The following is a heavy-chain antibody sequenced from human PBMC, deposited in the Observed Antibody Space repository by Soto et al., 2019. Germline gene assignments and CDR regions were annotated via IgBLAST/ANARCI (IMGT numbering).Heavy chain of an antibody. D-gene: IGHD4-17*01. CDR2: IYYSXXT. CDR1: GGSISSSSYY. J-gene: IGHJ4*02. CDR3: ARLRWRKIFDY. Sequence: SETLSLTCTVSGGSISSSSYYWGWIRQPPGKGLEWIGSIYYSXXTXXXPSLKSRVTISVDTSKNQFSLKLSSVTAADTAVYYCARLRWRKIFDYWGQGTLVTVSS. V-gene: IGHV4-39*01.